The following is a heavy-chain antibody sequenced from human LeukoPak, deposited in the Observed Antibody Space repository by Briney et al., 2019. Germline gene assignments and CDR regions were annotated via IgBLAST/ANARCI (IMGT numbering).Heavy chain of an antibody. CDR2: IYHSGRT. CDR3: ARVRRGSYLFDY. V-gene: IGHV4-38-2*02. CDR1: GYSISSGYY. Sequence: SETQSLTCTVSGYSISSGYYWGWIRQPPGKGLEWIGSIYHSGRTFYNPSLKSRVTISVDTSKNQFSLKLSSVTAADTAVYYCARVRRGSYLFDYWGQGTLVTVSS. D-gene: IGHD1-26*01. J-gene: IGHJ4*02.